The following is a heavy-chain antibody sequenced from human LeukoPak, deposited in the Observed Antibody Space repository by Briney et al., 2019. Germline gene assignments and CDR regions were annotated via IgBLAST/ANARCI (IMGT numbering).Heavy chain of an antibody. CDR2: IFYTGFT. Sequence: SETLSLTCTVSDGSISDSYWSWIRQSPGKGLEWIGYIFYTGFTHYNPSLESRVTISVDTSKKQFSLMLKSVTAADTAVYYCARDANGGNSWGWFDPWGQGTLVTVSS. CDR1: DGSISDSY. D-gene: IGHD4-23*01. V-gene: IGHV4-59*01. J-gene: IGHJ5*02. CDR3: ARDANGGNSWGWFDP.